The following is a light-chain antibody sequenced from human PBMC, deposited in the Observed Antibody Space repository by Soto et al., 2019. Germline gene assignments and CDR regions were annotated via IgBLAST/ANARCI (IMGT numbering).Light chain of an antibody. CDR3: SSFTTSNTYV. V-gene: IGLV2-14*01. CDR2: EVA. J-gene: IGLJ1*01. CDR1: SDDIGGSHY. Sequence: QSALTQPASVSGSPGQSITISCIGSSDDIGGSHYVSWYQEHPGRAPKLIIYEVANRPSGVSDRFSGSKSGNRASLTISGLLTEDEADYYCSSFTTSNTYVFGTGTKLTVL.